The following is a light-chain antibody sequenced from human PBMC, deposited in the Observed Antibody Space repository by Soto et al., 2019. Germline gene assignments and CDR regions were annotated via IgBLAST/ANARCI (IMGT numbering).Light chain of an antibody. J-gene: IGKJ3*01. Sequence: EIVLTQSPGTLSLSPGKRATLSCRASQTISSTYLAWYQQRPGQAPRLLIYGASSRATGIPDRFSGRGSGTDFALTISRLEPEDFAVYYCQHYGRSLPITFGPGTKVDIK. CDR1: QTISSTY. CDR2: GAS. V-gene: IGKV3-20*01. CDR3: QHYGRSLPIT.